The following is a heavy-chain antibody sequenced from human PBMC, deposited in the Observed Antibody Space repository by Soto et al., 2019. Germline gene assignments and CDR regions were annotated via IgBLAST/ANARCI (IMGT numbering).Heavy chain of an antibody. Sequence: GGSLRLSCAASGFTFSSYWMHWVRQAPGKGLVWVAVITNDGSNTSYADSVKGRFTISRDNSKNTLYLQMNSLRAEDTAVYYCARDSGNTAYFDYWGQGTLVTVSS. J-gene: IGHJ4*02. V-gene: IGHV3-74*01. CDR1: GFTFSSYW. CDR2: ITNDGSNT. D-gene: IGHD4-4*01. CDR3: ARDSGNTAYFDY.